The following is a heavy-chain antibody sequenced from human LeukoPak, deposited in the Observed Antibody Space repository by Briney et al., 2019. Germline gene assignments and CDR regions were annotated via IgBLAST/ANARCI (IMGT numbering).Heavy chain of an antibody. CDR2: INPNSGVT. J-gene: IGHJ4*02. V-gene: IGHV1-2*02. CDR1: GGTFSSYA. D-gene: IGHD3-16*02. Sequence: VKVSCKASGGTFSSYAISWVRQAPGQGLEWMGWINPNSGVTDSAQKFQGRVTMTSDTSIITAYMELRSLRSDDTAVYYCALGGSYRHFDNWGQGTLVTVSS. CDR3: ALGGSYRHFDN.